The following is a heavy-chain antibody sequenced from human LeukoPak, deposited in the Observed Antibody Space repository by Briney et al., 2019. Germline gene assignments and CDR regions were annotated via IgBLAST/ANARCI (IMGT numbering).Heavy chain of an antibody. D-gene: IGHD6-19*01. CDR1: GFTFSSYW. Sequence: PGGSLRLSCAASGFTFSSYWMHWVRQAPGKGLVWVSRINSDGSSTSYADSVKGRFTISRDNAKNTLYLQMNSLRAEDMAVYYCAAGYSSGWYVYWGQGTLVTVSS. CDR2: INSDGSST. CDR3: AAGYSSGWYVY. J-gene: IGHJ4*02. V-gene: IGHV3-74*01.